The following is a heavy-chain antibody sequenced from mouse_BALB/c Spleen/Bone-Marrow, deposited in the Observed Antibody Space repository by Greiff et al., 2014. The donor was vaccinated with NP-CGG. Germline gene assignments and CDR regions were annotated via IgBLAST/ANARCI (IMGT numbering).Heavy chain of an antibody. CDR1: GDSITSGY. Sequence: EVQLQQSGPSLVKPSQSLSLTCSVTGDSITSGYWNWIRKFPGNKLEYMGYISHSGSTYYNPSLISRISIIRDTSKNQYYLQLNYVTTEDTATYYCARAGYRYDVGYAMDYWGQGTSVTVSS. CDR2: ISHSGST. J-gene: IGHJ4*01. CDR3: ARAGYRYDVGYAMDY. D-gene: IGHD2-14*01. V-gene: IGHV3-8*02.